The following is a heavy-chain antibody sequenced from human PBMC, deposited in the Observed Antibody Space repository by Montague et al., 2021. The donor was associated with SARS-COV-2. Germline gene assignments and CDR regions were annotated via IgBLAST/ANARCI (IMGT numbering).Heavy chain of an antibody. CDR3: ARALYCSGGSCYPNWFDP. V-gene: IGHV4-39*07. CDR1: GGSISSSGYY. J-gene: IGHJ5*02. Sequence: SETLSLTCNVSGGSISSSGYYWDWIRQPPGKGLEWIGSVYYSGSTYYNPHLKSRVTISVDTSKNQFSLKLSSVTAADTAVYYCARALYCSGGSCYPNWFDPWGQGTLVTVSS. D-gene: IGHD2-15*01. CDR2: VYYSGST.